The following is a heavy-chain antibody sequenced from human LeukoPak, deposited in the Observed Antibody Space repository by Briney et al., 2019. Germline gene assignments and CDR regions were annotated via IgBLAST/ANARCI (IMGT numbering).Heavy chain of an antibody. CDR1: GGSISSSSAY. Sequence: PLETLSLTCTVSGGSISSSSAYWGWIRQPPGKGLEWIGSIYYSKNTYYNPSLESRVTISADTSKNQFSLTLGSVSATDTAVYYCVSPRGFSYGYFDYWGHGTLVTVSS. V-gene: IGHV4-39*01. J-gene: IGHJ4*01. D-gene: IGHD5-18*01. CDR3: VSPRGFSYGYFDY. CDR2: IYYSKNT.